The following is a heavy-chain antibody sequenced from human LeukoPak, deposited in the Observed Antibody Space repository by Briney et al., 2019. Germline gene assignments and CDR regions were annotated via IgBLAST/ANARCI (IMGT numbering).Heavy chain of an antibody. CDR3: ARTGIAAAGTRYYYYMDV. D-gene: IGHD6-13*01. V-gene: IGHV1-2*02. Sequence: GASVKVSCKASGYTFTGYYMDWVRQAPGQGLEWMGWINPNTGGTNYAQKFQGRVTMTSDTSISTAYMELSRLRSEDTAVYYCARTGIAAAGTRYYYYMDVWGKGTTVTVSS. J-gene: IGHJ6*03. CDR2: INPNTGGT. CDR1: GYTFTGYY.